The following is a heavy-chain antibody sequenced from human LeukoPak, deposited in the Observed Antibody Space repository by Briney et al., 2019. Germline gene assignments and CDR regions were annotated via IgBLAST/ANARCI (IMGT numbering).Heavy chain of an antibody. CDR3: AKGQSIGYYGSGSLDY. Sequence: PGGSLRLSCAASGFTFSSYAMSWVRQAPGKGLERVSAISGSGGSTYYADSVKGRFTISRDNSKNTLYLQMNSLRAEDTAVYYCAKGQSIGYYGSGSLDYWGQGTLVTVSS. CDR2: ISGSGGST. D-gene: IGHD3-10*01. J-gene: IGHJ4*02. CDR1: GFTFSSYA. V-gene: IGHV3-23*01.